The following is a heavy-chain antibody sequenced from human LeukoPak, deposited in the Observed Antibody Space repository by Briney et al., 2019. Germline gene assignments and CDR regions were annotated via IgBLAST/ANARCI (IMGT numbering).Heavy chain of an antibody. CDR2: IKQDGSEK. V-gene: IGHV3-7*01. D-gene: IGHD2-2*01. CDR3: ARGRQYPRYYYYYMDV. CDR1: GFTLSSNG. Sequence: GGALRLSWAASGFTLSSNGMGWVRQAPGKGLGWVANIKQDGSEKYYVDSVKCRFTISRDNAKNSLYLQMNSLRAEHTAVYYCARGRQYPRYYYYYMDVWGKGTTVTVSS. J-gene: IGHJ6*03.